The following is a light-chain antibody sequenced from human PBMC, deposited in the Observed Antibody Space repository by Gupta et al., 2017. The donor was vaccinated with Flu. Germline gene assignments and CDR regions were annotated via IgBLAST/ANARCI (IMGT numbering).Light chain of an antibody. Sequence: SYELTPPPSVSVSPGQTARITCSGDALPKKYAYWYQQKSGQAPVLVIYEDTKRPSGIPTRFSGSSSGTMASLTISEAQVEDEADYYCFSTDSSGNHRVFGGGTKLTVL. CDR2: EDT. CDR3: FSTDSSGNHRV. CDR1: ALPKKY. J-gene: IGLJ3*02. V-gene: IGLV3-10*01.